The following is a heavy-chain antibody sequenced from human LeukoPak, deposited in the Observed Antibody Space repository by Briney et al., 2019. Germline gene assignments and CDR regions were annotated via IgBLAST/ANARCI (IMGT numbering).Heavy chain of an antibody. Sequence: NPSETLSLTCTVSGGSISSYYWSWIRQPAGKGLEWIGRIYTSGSTNYNPSLKSRVTMSVDTSKNQFSLKLSSVTAADTAVYYCARDKYYYDSSGSIRFDYWGQGTLVTVSS. J-gene: IGHJ4*02. CDR2: IYTSGST. V-gene: IGHV4-4*07. CDR1: GGSISSYY. D-gene: IGHD3-22*01. CDR3: ARDKYYYDSSGSIRFDY.